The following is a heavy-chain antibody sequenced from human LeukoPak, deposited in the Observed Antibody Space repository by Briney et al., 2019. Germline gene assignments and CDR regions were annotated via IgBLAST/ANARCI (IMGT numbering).Heavy chain of an antibody. Sequence: ASVKVSCKASGYTFTNYGISWVRQAPGQGLEWMGWISGYNGNTKYAQKFQGRVTMTTDTSTSTAYMELSSLRSDDTAVYYCARGEGRQTPDYWGQGTLVTVSS. J-gene: IGHJ4*02. CDR1: GYTFTNYG. CDR2: ISGYNGNT. V-gene: IGHV1-18*01. CDR3: ARGEGRQTPDY. D-gene: IGHD3-10*01.